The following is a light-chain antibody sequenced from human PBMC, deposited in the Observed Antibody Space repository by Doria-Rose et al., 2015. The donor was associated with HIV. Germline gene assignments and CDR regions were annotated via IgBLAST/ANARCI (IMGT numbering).Light chain of an antibody. Sequence: DIRMTQSPSTLSASVGDRITITCRASQSISAWLTWYQKKPGKAPNLLIYRASILESGVPSRFSGSGSGTEFTLTISSLQPDDFATYYCQQFNSPPYTFGQGTKLDIK. V-gene: IGKV1-5*03. CDR3: QQFNSPPYT. CDR1: QSISAW. CDR2: RAS. J-gene: IGKJ2*01.